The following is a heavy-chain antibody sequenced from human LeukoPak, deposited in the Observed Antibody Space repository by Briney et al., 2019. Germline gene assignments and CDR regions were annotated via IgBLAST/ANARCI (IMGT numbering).Heavy chain of an antibody. J-gene: IGHJ4*02. CDR3: ARDRYYYDSSGYYRLDY. Sequence: SETLSLTCTVSGGSISSYYWSWIRQPAGKGLEWIGRIYTSGSTNYNPSLKSRVTMSVDTSKNQFSLKLSSVTAADTAVYYCARDRYYYDSSGYYRLDYWGQGTLVTVSS. V-gene: IGHV4-4*07. D-gene: IGHD3-22*01. CDR1: GGSISSYY. CDR2: IYTSGST.